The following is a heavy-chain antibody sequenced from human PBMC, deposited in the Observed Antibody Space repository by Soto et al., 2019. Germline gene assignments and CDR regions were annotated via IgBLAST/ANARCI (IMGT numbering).Heavy chain of an antibody. CDR3: ARTYYDFWSGYYRGMDV. D-gene: IGHD3-3*01. Sequence: ASVKVSCKASGYTFTSYGISWVRQAPGQGLEWMGWISAYNGNTNYAQKLQGRVTMTTDTSTSTAYMELRSLRSDDTAVYYCARTYYDFWSGYYRGMDVWGQGTTVTVSS. CDR2: ISAYNGNT. V-gene: IGHV1-18*04. CDR1: GYTFTSYG. J-gene: IGHJ6*02.